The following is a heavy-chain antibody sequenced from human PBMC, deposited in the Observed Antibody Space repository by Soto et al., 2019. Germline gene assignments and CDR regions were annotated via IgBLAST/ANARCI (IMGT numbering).Heavy chain of an antibody. Sequence: QVQLQESGPGLVKPSETLSLTCNVSGGSLSSYYWSWIRQSPEMGLECIASVSSTGRTHYNPSLKSRVTISLDTSKSQVSVRLTSVTTADTAMYYCARVVIMGWGGGDWFDPWGQGTLVSVSS. J-gene: IGHJ5*02. CDR3: ARVVIMGWGGGDWFDP. CDR2: VSSTGRT. D-gene: IGHD3-10*01. CDR1: GGSLSSYY. V-gene: IGHV4-59*01.